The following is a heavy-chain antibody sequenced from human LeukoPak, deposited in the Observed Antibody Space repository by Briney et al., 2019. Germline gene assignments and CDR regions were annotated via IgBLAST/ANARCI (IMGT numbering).Heavy chain of an antibody. Sequence: PSETLSLTCTVSGGSISSYYWSWIRQPPGKGLEWIGYIYYSGSTNYNPSLKSRVTISVDTSKNQFSLKLSSVTAADTAVYYCARGGTTGTTTLWYYYYYMDVWGKGTTVTVSS. CDR1: GGSISSYY. D-gene: IGHD1-1*01. V-gene: IGHV4-59*01. J-gene: IGHJ6*03. CDR2: IYYSGST. CDR3: ARGGTTGTTTLWYYYYYMDV.